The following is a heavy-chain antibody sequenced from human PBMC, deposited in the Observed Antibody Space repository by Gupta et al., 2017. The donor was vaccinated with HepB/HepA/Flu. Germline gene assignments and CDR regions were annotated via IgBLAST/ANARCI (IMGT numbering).Heavy chain of an antibody. J-gene: IGHJ6*03. V-gene: IGHV3-48*02. CDR3: ASFLRTYYYGSGSSPLDMDV. D-gene: IGHD3-10*01. Sequence: EVQLVESGGGLVQPGGSLRLSCAASGFTFSSYSMNWVRQAPGKGLEWVSYISSSSSTIYYADSVKGRFTISRDNAKNSLYLQMNSLRDEDTAVYYCASFLRTYYYGSGSSPLDMDVWGKGTTVTVSS. CDR1: GFTFSSYS. CDR2: ISSSSSTI.